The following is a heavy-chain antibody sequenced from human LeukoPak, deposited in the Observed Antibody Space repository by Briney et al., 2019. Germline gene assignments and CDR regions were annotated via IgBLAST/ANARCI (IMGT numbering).Heavy chain of an antibody. CDR3: AREFSPPAGHYYYGMDV. J-gene: IGHJ6*02. D-gene: IGHD2-2*01. CDR2: ISSSGSTI. V-gene: IGHV3-11*01. CDR1: GFTFSDYY. Sequence: PGGSLRLSCAASGFTFSDYYMSWIRRAPGKGLEWVSYISSSGSTIYYADSVKGRFTISRDNAKNSLYLQMNSLRAEDTAVYYCAREFSPPAGHYYYGMDVWGQGTTVTVSS.